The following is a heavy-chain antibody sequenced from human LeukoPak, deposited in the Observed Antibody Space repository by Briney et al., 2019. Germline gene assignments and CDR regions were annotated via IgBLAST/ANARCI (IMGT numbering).Heavy chain of an antibody. D-gene: IGHD2-2*01. CDR2: IYASGGT. CDR3: ARSVGYCSSASCYVNWFDP. J-gene: IGHJ5*02. Sequence: SETLSLTCTASGGSISSYYWSWIRQPAGKGLEWIGRIYASGGTNYNPSLKSRLTISVDKSKNQFSLRLSSVTAADTAVYYCARSVGYCSSASCYVNWFDPWGQGTLVTVSS. CDR1: GGSISSYY. V-gene: IGHV4-4*07.